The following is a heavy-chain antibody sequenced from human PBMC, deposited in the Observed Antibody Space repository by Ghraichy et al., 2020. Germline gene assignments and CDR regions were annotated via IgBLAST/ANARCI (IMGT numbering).Heavy chain of an antibody. CDR3: ARPVGNTHHHYSH. V-gene: IGHV3-72*01. CDR1: GFTFSAHF. D-gene: IGHD4-11*01. Sequence: GGSLRLSCAASGFTFSAHFMDWVRQAPGKGLEWVGRTRDKGRRYTTEYAASVKGRFIVSRDDSKNSLYLQINSLKTEDTAVYYCARPVGNTHHHYSHWGQGTLVTVSS. CDR2: TRDKGRRYTT. J-gene: IGHJ4*02.